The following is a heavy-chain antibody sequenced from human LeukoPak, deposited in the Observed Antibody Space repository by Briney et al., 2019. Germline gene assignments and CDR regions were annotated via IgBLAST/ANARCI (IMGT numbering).Heavy chain of an antibody. D-gene: IGHD3-22*01. CDR1: GFTFSSYS. V-gene: IGHV3-21*01. CDR3: ARDHRRDDSSGPRKGFDY. J-gene: IGHJ4*02. Sequence: PGGSLRLSCAASGFTFSSYSMNWVRQAPGKGLEWVSPISSSSSYIYYADSVKGRFTISRDNAKNSLYLQMNSLRAEDTAVYYCARDHRRDDSSGPRKGFDYWGQGTMVTVSS. CDR2: ISSSSSYI.